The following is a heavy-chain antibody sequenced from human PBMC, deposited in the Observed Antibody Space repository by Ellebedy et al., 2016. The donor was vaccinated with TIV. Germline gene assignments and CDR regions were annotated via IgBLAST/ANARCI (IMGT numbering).Heavy chain of an antibody. CDR3: ARGNYQDVDLDHWYFDL. D-gene: IGHD4-11*01. CDR1: GGSFSGYS. J-gene: IGHJ2*01. CDR2: INHRGST. V-gene: IGHV4-34*01. Sequence: SETLSLTCAVYGGSFSGYSWSWIRQPPGKGLEWIGEINHRGSTRYNPSLRSRVTISIDKSKHQFSLRPNTVTAADTAVYYCARGNYQDVDLDHWYFDLWGRGTLVTVSS.